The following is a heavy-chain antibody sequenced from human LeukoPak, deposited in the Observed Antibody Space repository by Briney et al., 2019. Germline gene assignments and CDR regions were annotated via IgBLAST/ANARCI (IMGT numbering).Heavy chain of an antibody. J-gene: IGHJ3*02. CDR1: RFTFSSYA. V-gene: IGHV3-23*01. CDR3: ARDDFWSARAPRNAFDI. D-gene: IGHD3-3*01. Sequence: GGSLRLSCKASRFTFSSYAMSWVRQAPGKGLEWVSTISGSGGSTYQADSVKGRFTISRDNSKNTLYLQMNSLRAEDTAVYYCARDDFWSARAPRNAFDIWGQGTMVTVSS. CDR2: ISGSGGST.